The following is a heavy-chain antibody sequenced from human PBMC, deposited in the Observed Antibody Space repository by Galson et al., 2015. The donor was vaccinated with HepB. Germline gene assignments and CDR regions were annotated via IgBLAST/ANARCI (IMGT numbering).Heavy chain of an antibody. J-gene: IGHJ4*02. CDR1: GFTFSSYG. D-gene: IGHD3-22*01. V-gene: IGHV3-30*18. CDR2: ISFDGSNK. CDR3: AKDPRRGSGYYYIFDY. Sequence: SLRLSCAASGFTFSSYGMHWVRQAPGKGLEWVAVISFDGSNKYYADSVKGRFTVSRDNSKNTLYLQMNSLRAEDTAVYYCAKDPRRGSGYYYIFDYWGQGTLLTVSS.